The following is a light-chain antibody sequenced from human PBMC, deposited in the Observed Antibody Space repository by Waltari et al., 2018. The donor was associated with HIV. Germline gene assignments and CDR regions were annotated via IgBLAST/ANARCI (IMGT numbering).Light chain of an antibody. Sequence: QSALTQPASVSGSFGQSITIPCTGTSSDVGSCNLVSWYQYHPGKAPKLIIYEVSKRPSGVSKRFSGSKSGNTASLTVSGLQAEDEAHYYCCSYARSGIPFGGGTKLTVL. J-gene: IGLJ2*01. CDR1: SSDVGSCNL. CDR2: EVS. CDR3: CSYARSGIP. V-gene: IGLV2-23*02.